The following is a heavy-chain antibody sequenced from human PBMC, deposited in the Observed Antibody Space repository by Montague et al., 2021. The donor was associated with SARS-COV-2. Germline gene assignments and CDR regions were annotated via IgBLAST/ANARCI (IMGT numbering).Heavy chain of an antibody. V-gene: IGHV3-21*01. Sequence: SLKLSCAGSGFTFSSYSMNWVRQAPGKGLERVSSISGTSKYIFYADSVKGRFTISRDNAKNSLYLQMNSLRAEDTAVYYCARGDFDILTGYYPLFDYWGQGTLVTVSS. CDR1: GFTFSSYS. D-gene: IGHD3-9*01. CDR2: ISGTSKYI. CDR3: ARGDFDILTGYYPLFDY. J-gene: IGHJ4*02.